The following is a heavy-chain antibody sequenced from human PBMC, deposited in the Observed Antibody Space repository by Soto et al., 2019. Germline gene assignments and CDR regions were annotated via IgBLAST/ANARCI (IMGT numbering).Heavy chain of an antibody. D-gene: IGHD3-16*01. CDR1: GFTFSNAW. Sequence: EVQLVESGGGLVKPGGSLRLSCAASGFTFSNAWMSWVGQAPGKGLEWVGHLKSTTDVGTTDYAAPVKGRFTISGDNSENTLYLQMNSLKTEDTAVYYCTTLGVLHDAFDIWGQGTMVTVSS. V-gene: IGHV3-15*01. J-gene: IGHJ3*02. CDR2: LKSTTDVGTT. CDR3: TTLGVLHDAFDI.